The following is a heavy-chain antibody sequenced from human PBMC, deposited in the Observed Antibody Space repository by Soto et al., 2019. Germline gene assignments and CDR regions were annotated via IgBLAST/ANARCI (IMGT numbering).Heavy chain of an antibody. J-gene: IGHJ4*02. CDR3: ARRRPTGYYNY. Sequence: QVQLVESGGDLVKPGGSLRLSCAASGFPFSDYHMSWIRQAPGKGLEWVSSISSSSSDTNYAQSVKGRFTISRDNAKNSLHLQMNSLRAEDTAVYYCARRRPTGYYNYWGKGTLVTVSA. D-gene: IGHD3-9*01. CDR2: ISSSSSDT. V-gene: IGHV3-11*05. CDR1: GFPFSDYH.